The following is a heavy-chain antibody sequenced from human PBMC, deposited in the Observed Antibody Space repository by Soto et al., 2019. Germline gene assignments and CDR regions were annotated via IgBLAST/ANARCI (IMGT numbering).Heavy chain of an antibody. V-gene: IGHV4-30-4*01. D-gene: IGHD1-26*01. CDR3: AREGGAFVQVPYY. Sequence: PSETLSLTCSFPVVSINMGDYYWSWIRQSPGRGLAWIGSIYYNGDTNYNPSLGSRVTMSVDTSKNQFFLDLQSVVAADTAVYFCAREGGAFVQVPYYWGQGTMVTVSS. J-gene: IGHJ4*02. CDR1: VVSINMGDYY. CDR2: IYYNGDT.